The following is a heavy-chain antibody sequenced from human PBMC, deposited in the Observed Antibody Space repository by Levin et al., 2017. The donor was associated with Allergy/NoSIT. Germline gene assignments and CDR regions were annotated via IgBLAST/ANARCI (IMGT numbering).Heavy chain of an antibody. D-gene: IGHD6-19*01. V-gene: IGHV4-34*01. Sequence: SETLSLTCAVSGGSLSGYYCSWIRHSPGKGLEWLGEINHSGITNYNPSLKSRVTVSLDTSKNQFSLKLTSVTAADTAVYYCAGHDSGDFYRYWFFGLWGRGTLVTVSS. CDR1: GGSLSGYY. J-gene: IGHJ2*01. CDR2: INHSGIT. CDR3: AGHDSGDFYRYWFFGL.